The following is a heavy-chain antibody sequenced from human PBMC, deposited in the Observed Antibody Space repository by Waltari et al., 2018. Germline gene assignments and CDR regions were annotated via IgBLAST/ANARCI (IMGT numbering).Heavy chain of an antibody. V-gene: IGHV4-59*08. CDR2: IHHSGNT. Sequence: QVQLQESGPGLVKPSETLSHNCRVSVRPISSYFWNWIRQSPGKGLDWMGYIHHSGNTKCNPSLKSRVTMSVDTSKSQFSLRLTSVTAADTAVYYCARWDASGRYYGDWGQGTPVTVSS. CDR3: ARWDASGRYYGD. J-gene: IGHJ4*02. D-gene: IGHD3-22*01. CDR1: VRPISSYF.